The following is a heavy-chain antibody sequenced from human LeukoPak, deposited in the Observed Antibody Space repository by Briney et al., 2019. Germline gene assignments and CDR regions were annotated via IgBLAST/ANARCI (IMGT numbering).Heavy chain of an antibody. V-gene: IGHV4-59*08. CDR3: ARRWVYDKRAFDA. CDR2: IYHTGTT. CDR1: GDSISGTYY. J-gene: IGHJ3*01. Sequence: SETLSLTCTVSGDSISGTYYWSWIRQPPGKGLEWISYIYHTGTTDSNPSLKSRVTISLDTSKNQFSLKMSSVTAADTAMYYCARRWVYDKRAFDAWGQGTMVTVSS. D-gene: IGHD3-16*01.